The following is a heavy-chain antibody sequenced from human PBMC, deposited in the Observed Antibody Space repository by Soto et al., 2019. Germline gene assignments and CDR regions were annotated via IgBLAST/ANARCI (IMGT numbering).Heavy chain of an antibody. CDR2: IYHGGTT. V-gene: IGHV4-38-2*02. CDR1: GYSMSSGSY. D-gene: IGHD6-19*01. Sequence: SETRSHTCTVSGYSMSSGSYWGWIRQPPGKGPEWIASIYHGGTTFYNPSLKSRVTVSVDKSNNQFSLKLRSVTAADTAAYYWAKAHVMVVAGSPFAYSAHGTLVTV. CDR3: AKAHVMVVAGSPFAY. J-gene: IGHJ1*01.